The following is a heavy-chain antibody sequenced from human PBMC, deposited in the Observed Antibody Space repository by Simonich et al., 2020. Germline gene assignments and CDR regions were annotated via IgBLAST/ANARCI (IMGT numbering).Heavy chain of an antibody. CDR3: ARDGERYCGGDCYSYFDY. V-gene: IGHV3-30*07. J-gene: IGHJ4*02. CDR2: RSEDGSKN. Sequence: QVQLVESGGGVVQPGRSLRLSCAASGFTFSSYAMHWVRQAPGKGLEWEEVRSEDGSKNYYADSVKGRFTSSRDNSKNTLYLQMNSLRAEDTAVYYCARDGERYCGGDCYSYFDYWGQGTLVTVSS. D-gene: IGHD2-21*02. CDR1: GFTFSSYA.